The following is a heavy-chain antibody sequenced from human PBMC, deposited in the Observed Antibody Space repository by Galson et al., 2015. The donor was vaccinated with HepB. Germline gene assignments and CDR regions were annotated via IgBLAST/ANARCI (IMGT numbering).Heavy chain of an antibody. CDR2: ICYVGST. CDR3: ARRQRGYSSYSRKLYRTDWHFDY. D-gene: IGHD5-12*01. Sequence: SETLSLTCTVSGGSISSSSYYWGWIRQAPGKGLEWIGNICYVGSTFHNPSLESRVTISVDTSKNQFSLRLRSVTAADSAVYYCARRQRGYSSYSRKLYRTDWHFDYWGQGTLVTVSS. CDR1: GGSISSSSYY. V-gene: IGHV4-39*01. J-gene: IGHJ4*02.